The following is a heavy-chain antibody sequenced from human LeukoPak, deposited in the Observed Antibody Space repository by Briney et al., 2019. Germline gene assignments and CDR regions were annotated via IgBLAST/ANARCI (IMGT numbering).Heavy chain of an antibody. CDR1: GYTFTSYG. CDR3: ARDAVMTTVTTDVYFDY. Sequence: ASVKVSCKASGYTFTSYGISWVRQAPGQGLEWMGWISAYNGNTNYAQKLQGRVTMTTDTSTSTAYMELRSLRSDDTAVYYCARDAVMTTVTTDVYFDYWGQGTLVTASS. D-gene: IGHD4-11*01. V-gene: IGHV1-18*01. CDR2: ISAYNGNT. J-gene: IGHJ4*02.